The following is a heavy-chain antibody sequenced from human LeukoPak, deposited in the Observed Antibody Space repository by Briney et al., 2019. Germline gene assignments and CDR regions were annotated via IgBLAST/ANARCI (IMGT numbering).Heavy chain of an antibody. D-gene: IGHD2-15*01. CDR3: ARKTYCSGGSCYGENWFDP. CDR1: GGSISGYH. J-gene: IGHJ5*02. V-gene: IGHV4-59*08. Sequence: PSETLSLTCTVTGGSISGYHWNWIRLSPGKGLEWIANIFYTGNADYNPSLESRVTISVDTSKNEISLILTSVTAADTAIYYCARKTYCSGGSCYGENWFDPWGQGTLVTVSS. CDR2: IFYTGNA.